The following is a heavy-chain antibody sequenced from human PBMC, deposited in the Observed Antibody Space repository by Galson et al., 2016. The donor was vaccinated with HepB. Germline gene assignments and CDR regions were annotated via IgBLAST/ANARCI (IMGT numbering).Heavy chain of an antibody. D-gene: IGHD3-10*01. V-gene: IGHV3-33*03. CDR1: GFTFSSYG. CDR3: ASSVRGSGSPPGGY. CDR2: IWFDGSNK. J-gene: IGHJ4*02. Sequence: SLRLSCAASGFTFSSYGMHWVRQAPGKGLEWVAVIWFDGSNKNYVDAVRGRFTISRDNAKNTLYLQTNSLRAEDTAVYYCASSVRGSGSPPGGYWGQGILVTVSS.